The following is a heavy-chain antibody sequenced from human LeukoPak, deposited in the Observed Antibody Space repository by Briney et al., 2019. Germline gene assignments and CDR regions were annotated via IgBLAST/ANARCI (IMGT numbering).Heavy chain of an antibody. J-gene: IGHJ4*02. CDR1: GGTLSSYA. V-gene: IGHV1-69*05. D-gene: IGHD3-10*01. Sequence: SVKVSCKASGGTLSSYAISWVRQAPGQGLEWMGGIIPIFGTANYAKKFQSRVTITTDESTSAAYMELSSLRSEDTAVYYCARTGSYYSEYYFDYWGQGTLVTVSS. CDR2: IIPIFGTA. CDR3: ARTGSYYSEYYFDY.